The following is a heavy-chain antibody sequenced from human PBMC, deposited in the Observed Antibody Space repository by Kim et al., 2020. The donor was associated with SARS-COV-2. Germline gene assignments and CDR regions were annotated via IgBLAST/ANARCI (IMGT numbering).Heavy chain of an antibody. CDR1: GFTFSSYG. CDR3: AKGCSGGSCSDY. V-gene: IGHV3-30*18. CDR2: ISYDGSNK. J-gene: IGHJ4*02. D-gene: IGHD2-15*01. Sequence: GSLRLSCAASGFTFSSYGMHWVRQAPGKGLECVAVISYDGSNKYYADSVKGRFTISRDNSKNTLYLQMNSLRAEDTAVYYCAKGCSGGSCSDYWGQGTLVTVSS.